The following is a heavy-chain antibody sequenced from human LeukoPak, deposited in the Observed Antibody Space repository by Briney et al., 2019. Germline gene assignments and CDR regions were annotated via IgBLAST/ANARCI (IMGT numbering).Heavy chain of an antibody. J-gene: IGHJ4*02. CDR1: GFTFSSYS. V-gene: IGHV3-48*04. Sequence: PGGSLRLSCAASGFTFSSYSMNWVRQAPGQGLEWVSYINSSSSTIYYADSVKGRFTISRDNAKNSLYLQMNSLKAEDTAVYYCARRYFDYWGQGTLVTVSS. CDR3: ARRYFDY. CDR2: INSSSSTI.